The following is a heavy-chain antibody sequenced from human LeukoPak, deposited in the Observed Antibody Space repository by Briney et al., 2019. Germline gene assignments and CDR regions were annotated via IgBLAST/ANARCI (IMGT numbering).Heavy chain of an antibody. D-gene: IGHD2-2*01. CDR1: GFAFSTYA. CDR3: AREDIVVVRAAILDY. Sequence: GGSLRLSCAASGFAFSTYAMSWVRQAPGKGLEWVSGISWNSGSIGYADSVKGRFTISRDNAKNSLYLQMNSLRAEDTALYYCAREDIVVVRAAILDYWGQGTPVTVSS. J-gene: IGHJ4*02. CDR2: ISWNSGSI. V-gene: IGHV3-9*01.